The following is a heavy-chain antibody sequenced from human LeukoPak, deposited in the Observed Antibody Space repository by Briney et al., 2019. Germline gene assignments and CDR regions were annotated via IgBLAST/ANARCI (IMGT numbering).Heavy chain of an antibody. CDR2: FDPENGET. Sequence: ASVKVSCKVSGYTLTELSMHWVRQAPGKGLDWMGSFDPENGETLYAQEFQGRVTLTEDTSADTAYMELISLRSEDTAVYYCTRSAVVLPYYFDYWDQGTLVTVSS. CDR3: TRSAVVLPYYFDY. D-gene: IGHD3-22*01. J-gene: IGHJ4*02. V-gene: IGHV1-24*01. CDR1: GYTLTELS.